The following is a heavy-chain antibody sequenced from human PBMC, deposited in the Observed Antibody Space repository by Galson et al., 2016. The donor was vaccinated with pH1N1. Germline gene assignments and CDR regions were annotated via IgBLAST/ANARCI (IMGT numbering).Heavy chain of an antibody. CDR3: AHLGYGDYVGYFDY. CDR1: GFSLSTSGVG. Sequence: PALVKPPQTLTLTCTFSGFSLSTSGVGVGWIRQPPGKALECLALIYWNDDQRYSPSLKSRLTITKDTSKNQVVLTMTNMDPVDTATYYCAHLGYGDYVGYFDYWGQGTLVTVSS. CDR2: IYWNDDQ. D-gene: IGHD4-17*01. V-gene: IGHV2-5*01. J-gene: IGHJ4*02.